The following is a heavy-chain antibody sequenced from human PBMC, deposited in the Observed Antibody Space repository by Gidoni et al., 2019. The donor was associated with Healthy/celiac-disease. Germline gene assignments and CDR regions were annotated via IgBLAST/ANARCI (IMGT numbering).Heavy chain of an antibody. Sequence: QVQLVESGGGFVQPGRSLRRSCASSGFTFSSYAMHWFRQAPGKGLEWMAVISYDGSNKYYADSVKGRFTISRDNSKNTLYLQMNSLRAEDTAVYYCASPNYYYYMDVWGKGTTVTVSS. CDR1: GFTFSSYA. J-gene: IGHJ6*03. CDR2: ISYDGSNK. CDR3: ASPNYYYYMDV. V-gene: IGHV3-30-3*01.